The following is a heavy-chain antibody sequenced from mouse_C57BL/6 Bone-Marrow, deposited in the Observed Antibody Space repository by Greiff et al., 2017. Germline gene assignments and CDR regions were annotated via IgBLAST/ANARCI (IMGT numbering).Heavy chain of an antibody. CDR2: IYPSDSET. CDR1: GYTFTSYW. V-gene: IGHV1-61*01. D-gene: IGHD1-1*01. J-gene: IGHJ4*01. Sequence: QVQLQQPGAELVRPGSSVKLSCKASGYTFTSYWMDWVKQRPGQGLEWIGNIYPSDSETHYNQKFKDKATLTVDKSSSTAYMQLSSRTSEDSAVYYCARGTTVVARYAMDYWGQGTSVTVSS. CDR3: ARGTTVVARYAMDY.